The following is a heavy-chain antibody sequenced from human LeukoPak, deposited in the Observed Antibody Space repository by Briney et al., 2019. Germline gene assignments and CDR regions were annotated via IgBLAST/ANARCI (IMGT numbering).Heavy chain of an antibody. D-gene: IGHD2-2*01. J-gene: IGHJ4*02. V-gene: IGHV1-46*01. CDR2: INTSGAST. Sequence: ASVKVSCKASGYTFTSYYMHWVRHAPGQGLEWMGMINTSGASTAYAQKFQGRVTMTRDISTSTVDMELSSLRSEDTAVYYCARARPGYCISTSCFFDYWGQGTLVTASS. CDR1: GYTFTSYY. CDR3: ARARPGYCISTSCFFDY.